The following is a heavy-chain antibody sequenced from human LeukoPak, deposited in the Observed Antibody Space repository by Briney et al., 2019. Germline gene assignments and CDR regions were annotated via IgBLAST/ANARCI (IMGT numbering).Heavy chain of an antibody. CDR3: ARVEAVLTPRGFDR. J-gene: IGHJ4*02. D-gene: IGHD6-19*01. CDR2: SHHSGTT. CDR1: GGSFSVYY. Sequence: SETLSLTCAVYGGSFSVYYWSWIRQPPGKGLEWLGESHHSGTTNYNPSLRSRVTISIATAKNQFTLRLHSVTAADTTTYYCARVEAVLTPRGFDRWGRGTIVSVSS. V-gene: IGHV4-34*01.